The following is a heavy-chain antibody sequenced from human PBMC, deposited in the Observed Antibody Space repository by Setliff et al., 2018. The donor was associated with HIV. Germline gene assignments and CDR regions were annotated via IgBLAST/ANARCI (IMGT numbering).Heavy chain of an antibody. J-gene: IGHJ1*01. D-gene: IGHD3-9*01. Sequence: SETLSLTCTVSGGSFSSYHWSWIRHPAGKGLEWIGHIFASGSTKYNPSLESRVTMSVDTSKKQFSLKLRSVTAADTAVYYCAREAEQDYDVVTETLVEGAYIQFWGQGSLVTVSS. V-gene: IGHV4-4*07. CDR3: AREAEQDYDVVTETLVEGAYIQF. CDR1: GGSFSSYH. CDR2: IFASGST.